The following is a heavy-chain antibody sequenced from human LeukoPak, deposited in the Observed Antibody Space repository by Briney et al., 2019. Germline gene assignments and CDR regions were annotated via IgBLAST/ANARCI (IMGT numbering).Heavy chain of an antibody. J-gene: IGHJ5*02. CDR1: GYTFTSYD. Sequence: ASVKVSCKASGYTFTSYDINWVRQATGQGLEWMGWMNLNSGNTGSAQKFQGRVTMTRNTSITTAYMELSSLRSEDTAVYYCARGGAVAGRGRWFDPWGQGTLVTVSS. CDR3: ARGGAVAGRGRWFDP. V-gene: IGHV1-8*01. D-gene: IGHD6-19*01. CDR2: MNLNSGNT.